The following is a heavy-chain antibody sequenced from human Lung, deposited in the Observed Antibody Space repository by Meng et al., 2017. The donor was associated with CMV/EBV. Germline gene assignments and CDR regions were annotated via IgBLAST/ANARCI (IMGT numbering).Heavy chain of an antibody. CDR2: DGNNK. J-gene: IGHJ4*02. CDR1: GFTITAYS. Sequence: QVGVGGSGGGVGQPGRPLRISCAASGFTITAYSMHWVRQVPGKGLEWVTVDGNNKYYADSVKGRFTISRDNSRNTLDLQMDSLRTEDTAIYYCARENLELQGTVDYWGQGTLVTVSS. D-gene: IGHD1-7*01. CDR3: ARENLELQGTVDY. V-gene: IGHV3-30*03.